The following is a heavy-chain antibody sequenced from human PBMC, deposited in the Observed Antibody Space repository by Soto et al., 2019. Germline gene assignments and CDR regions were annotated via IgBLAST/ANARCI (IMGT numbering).Heavy chain of an antibody. D-gene: IGHD4-17*01. J-gene: IGHJ4*02. V-gene: IGHV3-23*01. CDR1: GFTFSSYA. CDR2: IRGSGGGT. CDR3: AKDPGDTNYGDTFDY. Sequence: EVQLLESGGGLAQPGGSLRLSCAASGFTFSSYAMSWVRQGPGKGLEWVSVIRGSGGGTYYADSVKGRFTISRDNPKNTLYLQMNSLRAEDTALYFCAKDPGDTNYGDTFDYWGQGTLVTVSS.